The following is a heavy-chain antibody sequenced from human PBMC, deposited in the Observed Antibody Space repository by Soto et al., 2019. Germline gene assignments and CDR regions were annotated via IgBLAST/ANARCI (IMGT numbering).Heavy chain of an antibody. CDR1: GFTFSGSA. CDR3: TRHVYGDSKQGI. D-gene: IGHD4-17*01. CDR2: IRSKANSYAT. J-gene: IGHJ4*02. V-gene: IGHV3-73*02. Sequence: EVQLVESGGGLVQPGGSLKLSCAASGFTFSGSAMHWVRQASGKGLEWVGRIRSKANSYATAYAASVKGRFTISRDDSKNTAYLQMNSLKTEDTAVYYCTRHVYGDSKQGIWGQGTLVTVSS.